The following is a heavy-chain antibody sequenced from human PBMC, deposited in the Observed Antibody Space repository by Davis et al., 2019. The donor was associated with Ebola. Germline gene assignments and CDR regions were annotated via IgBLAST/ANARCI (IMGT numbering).Heavy chain of an antibody. CDR2: ISYDGSNK. J-gene: IGHJ4*02. CDR1: GFTFSSYA. CDR3: ARVGEAAAGT. V-gene: IGHV3-30-3*01. D-gene: IGHD6-13*01. Sequence: GESLKISCAASGFTFSSYAMHWVRQAPGKGLEWVAVISYDGSNKYYADSVKGRFTISRDNSKNTLYLQMNSLRAEDTAVYYCARVGEAAAGTWGQGTLVTVSS.